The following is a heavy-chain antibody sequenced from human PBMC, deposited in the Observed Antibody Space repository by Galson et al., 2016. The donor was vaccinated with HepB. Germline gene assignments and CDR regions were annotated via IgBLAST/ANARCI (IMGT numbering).Heavy chain of an antibody. J-gene: IGHJ4*02. V-gene: IGHV4-4*02. CDR1: GGSISSGNW. CDR2: IHHSGST. D-gene: IGHD2-21*01. CDR3: AHSGDYSLNY. Sequence: LSLTCAVSGGSISSGNWWCWVRQPPGKGLEWIAEIHHSGSTNYNPSLKSRVTISVDKTKNQFSLKVSFVNARATAVYYCAHSGDYSLNYWGQGTLVTVSS.